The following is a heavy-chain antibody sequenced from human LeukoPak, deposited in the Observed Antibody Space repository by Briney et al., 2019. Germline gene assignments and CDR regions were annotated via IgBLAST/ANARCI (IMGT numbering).Heavy chain of an antibody. CDR3: ARDDYRGVTNFDP. D-gene: IGHD3-10*01. Sequence: SETLSLTCTVSGVSISPYFWSWIRQPPGKGLEWIGYISYTGSTNYNPSLKSRVTISVGTSKNQFSLQLTSVTAADTAVYYCARDDYRGVTNFDPWGQGTLVTVSS. J-gene: IGHJ5*02. CDR1: GVSISPYF. V-gene: IGHV4-59*01. CDR2: ISYTGST.